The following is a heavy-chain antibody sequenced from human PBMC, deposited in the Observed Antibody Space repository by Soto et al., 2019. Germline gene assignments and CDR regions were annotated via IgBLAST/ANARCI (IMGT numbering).Heavy chain of an antibody. CDR3: RATGTAHTGPYYFDY. V-gene: IGHV4-59*08. J-gene: IGHJ4*02. Sequence: TSETLSLTCTVSGGSISSYYWSWIRQPPGKGLEWIGYIYYSGSTSYNPSLKSRVTISVDTSKNQFSLKLSSVTAADTAVYYCRATGTAHTGPYYFDYWGQGTLVTVSS. D-gene: IGHD1-1*01. CDR1: GGSISSYY. CDR2: IYYSGST.